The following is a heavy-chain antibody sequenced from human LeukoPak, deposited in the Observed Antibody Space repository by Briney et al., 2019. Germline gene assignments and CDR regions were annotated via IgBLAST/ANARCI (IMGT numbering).Heavy chain of an antibody. D-gene: IGHD2-8*02. V-gene: IGHV3-23*01. CDR2: ISATGSNT. Sequence: GGSLRLSCAASGFTFSTYAMGWVRRAPGKGLEWVSLISATGSNTYYTDSVKGRFTISRDNFKHTVSLQMNSLRAEDTAVYYCAKDGRAHCTGGDCFSTYFYYGMDVWGQGTMVTVS. J-gene: IGHJ6*02. CDR1: GFTFSTYA. CDR3: AKDGRAHCTGGDCFSTYFYYGMDV.